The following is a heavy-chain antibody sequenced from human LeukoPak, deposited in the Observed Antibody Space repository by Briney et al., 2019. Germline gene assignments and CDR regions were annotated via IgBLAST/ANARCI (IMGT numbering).Heavy chain of an antibody. J-gene: IGHJ6*03. D-gene: IGHD4-17*01. CDR2: IYYSGST. CDR1: GGSISSSSYY. Sequence: SETLSLTCTVSGGSISSSSYYWGWIRQPPGKGLEWIGSIYYSGSTYYNPSLKSRVTISVDTSKNQFSLKLSSVTAADTAVYYCARGRAVTPNYYYYMDVWGKGTTVTVSS. CDR3: ARGRAVTPNYYYYMDV. V-gene: IGHV4-39*07.